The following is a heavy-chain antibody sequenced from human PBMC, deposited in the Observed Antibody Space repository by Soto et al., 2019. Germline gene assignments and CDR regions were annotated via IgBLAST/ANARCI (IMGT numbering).Heavy chain of an antibody. Sequence: SETLSLTCTVSGGSISSSSYYWGWIRQPPGKGLEWIGSIYYSGSTYYNPSLKSRVTISVDTSKNQFSLKLSSVTAADTAVYYCARLRIAAAGTIYYFDYWGQGTLVTVSS. CDR2: IYYSGST. CDR1: GGSISSSSYY. D-gene: IGHD6-13*01. V-gene: IGHV4-39*01. CDR3: ARLRIAAAGTIYYFDY. J-gene: IGHJ4*02.